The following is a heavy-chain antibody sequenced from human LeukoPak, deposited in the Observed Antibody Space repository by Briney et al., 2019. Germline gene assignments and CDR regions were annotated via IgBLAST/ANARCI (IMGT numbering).Heavy chain of an antibody. CDR2: ISSSSSYI. CDR1: GFTFSSYS. CDR3: ARNASGRYYSDAFDI. Sequence: GGSLRLSCAASGFTFSSYSMNWVRQAPGKGLEWVSSISSSSSYIYYADSVKGRFTISRDNAKNSLYLQMNSLGAEDTAVYYCARNASGRYYSDAFDIWGQGTMVTVSS. V-gene: IGHV3-21*01. D-gene: IGHD3-10*01. J-gene: IGHJ3*02.